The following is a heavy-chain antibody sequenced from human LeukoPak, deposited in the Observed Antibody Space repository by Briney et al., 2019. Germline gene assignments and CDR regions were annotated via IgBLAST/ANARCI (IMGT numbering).Heavy chain of an antibody. J-gene: IGHJ6*02. V-gene: IGHV4-34*01. CDR2: INHSGST. Sequence: SSETLSLTCAVYGGSFSGYYWSWIRQPPGKGLEWTGEINHSGSTNYNPSLKSRVTISVDTSKNQFSLKLSSVTAADTAVYYCARTARIRPAATPYYYYGMDVWGQGTTVTVSS. D-gene: IGHD2-2*01. CDR1: GGSFSGYY. CDR3: ARTARIRPAATPYYYYGMDV.